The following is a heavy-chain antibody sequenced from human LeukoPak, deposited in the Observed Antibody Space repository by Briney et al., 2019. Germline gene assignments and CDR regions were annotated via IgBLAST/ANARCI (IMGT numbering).Heavy chain of an antibody. CDR2: IHGTGST. V-gene: IGHV4-59*01. D-gene: IGHD2-21*01. CDR1: GDSISSYY. J-gene: IGHJ4*01. CDR3: ATAPHMYFFDF. Sequence: ASETLSLTCTVSGDSISSYYWNWIRQSPGKGPEWIGYIHGTGSTNCNPSLKSRVSIVVDTSKNQFSLKLSSVTAADTAIYYCATAPHMYFFDFWGHGTLVTVSS.